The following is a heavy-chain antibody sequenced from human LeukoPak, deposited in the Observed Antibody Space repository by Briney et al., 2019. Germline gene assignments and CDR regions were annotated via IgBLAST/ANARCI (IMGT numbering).Heavy chain of an antibody. D-gene: IGHD3-16*01. V-gene: IGHV4-59*01. Sequence: SETLSLTCTVSGGSISSYYWSWIRQPPGKGLEWIGYIYYSGSTNYNPSLKSRVTISVDTSKNQFSLKLSSVTAADTAVYYCARDHGAVTDAFDIWGKGTMVTVSS. J-gene: IGHJ3*02. CDR2: IYYSGST. CDR1: GGSISSYY. CDR3: ARDHGAVTDAFDI.